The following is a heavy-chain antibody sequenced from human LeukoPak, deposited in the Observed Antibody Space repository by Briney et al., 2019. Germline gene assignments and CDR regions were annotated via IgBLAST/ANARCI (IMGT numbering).Heavy chain of an antibody. J-gene: IGHJ4*02. V-gene: IGHV3-53*01. Sequence: GGSLRLSCAASGLTVANDYMCWVRQAPGKGLEWVSVVYPSGTTYYADSVKGRFTIPRDNSKNTLCLQMNSLRAEDTAVYYCARGMGRSWSLDNWGQGTLVTVSS. CDR2: VYPSGTT. D-gene: IGHD6-13*01. CDR3: ARGMGRSWSLDN. CDR1: GLTVANDY.